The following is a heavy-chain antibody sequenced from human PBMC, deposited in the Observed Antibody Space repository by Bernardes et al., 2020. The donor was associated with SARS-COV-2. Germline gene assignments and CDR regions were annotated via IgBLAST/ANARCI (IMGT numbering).Heavy chain of an antibody. J-gene: IGHJ6*02. Sequence: GGSLRLSCAASGFTFSSYDMHWVRQATGKGLEWVSAIGTAGDTYYPGSVKGRFTISRENAKNSLYLQMNSLRAGDTAVYYCARAARLWDYYYGMDVWGQGTTVTVSS. CDR1: GFTFSSYD. CDR3: ARAARLWDYYYGMDV. V-gene: IGHV3-13*01. D-gene: IGHD6-6*01. CDR2: IGTAGDT.